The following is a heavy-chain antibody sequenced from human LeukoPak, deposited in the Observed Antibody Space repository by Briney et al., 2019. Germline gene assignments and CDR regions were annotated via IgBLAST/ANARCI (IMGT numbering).Heavy chain of an antibody. Sequence: PSETLSLTCTVSGGSISSGNYYWSWIRQPAGKGLEWIGRIYTSGSTNYNPSLKSRVTISADTSKNQFSLKLSSVTAADTAVYYCARDSPLWFGELWFAFDPWGQGTLVTVSS. V-gene: IGHV4-61*02. CDR2: IYTSGST. J-gene: IGHJ5*02. CDR3: ARDSPLWFGELWFAFDP. CDR1: GGSISSGNYY. D-gene: IGHD3-10*01.